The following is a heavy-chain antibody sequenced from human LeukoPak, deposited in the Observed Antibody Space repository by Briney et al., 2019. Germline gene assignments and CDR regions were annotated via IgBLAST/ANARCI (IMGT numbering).Heavy chain of an antibody. J-gene: IGHJ5*02. D-gene: IGHD4/OR15-4a*01. CDR1: GFTFSNYW. Sequence: GGSLRLSCAASGFTFSNYWMRWVRQVPGKGLVWVSRINRDGSRTDYADSVKGRYTISRDNAKNTLYLQMNSLRAEDTAVYYCASEGGDYGDPWGQGTLVTVSS. V-gene: IGHV3-74*01. CDR3: ASEGGDYGDP. CDR2: INRDGSRT.